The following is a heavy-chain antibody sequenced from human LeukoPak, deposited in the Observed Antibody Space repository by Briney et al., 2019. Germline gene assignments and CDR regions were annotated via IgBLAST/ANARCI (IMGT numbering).Heavy chain of an antibody. J-gene: IGHJ6*03. CDR1: GGSFSGYY. CDR2: INYSGST. Sequence: SETLSLTCAVYGGSFSGYYWSWIRQPPGKGLEWIGEINYSGSTNYNPSLKSRVTISVDTSKNQFSLKLSSVTAADTAVYYCARHRPYCSGGSCYSWSSYYYYYYMDVWGKGTTVTISS. D-gene: IGHD2-15*01. CDR3: ARHRPYCSGGSCYSWSSYYYYYYMDV. V-gene: IGHV4-34*01.